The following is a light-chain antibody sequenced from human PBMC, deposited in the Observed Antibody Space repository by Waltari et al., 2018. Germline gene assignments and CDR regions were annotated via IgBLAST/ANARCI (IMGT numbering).Light chain of an antibody. CDR2: DVS. V-gene: IGLV2-14*03. CDR1: SSDVGGYNY. J-gene: IGLJ2*01. CDR3: SSYTSSTTLLLI. Sequence: QSALTQPASVSGSPGQSITIPCTGTSSDVGGYNYVSWYQKHPGKAPKLLIYDVSNRPSGVSNRVSSAKSGNTASLIISGLQAEDEADYYCSSYTSSTTLLLIFGGGTKLTVL.